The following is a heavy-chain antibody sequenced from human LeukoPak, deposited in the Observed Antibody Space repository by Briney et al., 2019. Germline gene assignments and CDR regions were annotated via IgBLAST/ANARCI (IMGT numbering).Heavy chain of an antibody. J-gene: IGHJ4*02. D-gene: IGHD1-26*01. CDR3: ANYGGSYPM. V-gene: IGHV3-74*01. CDR1: GLTFTRYW. Sequence: GGSLRLSCAASGLTFTRYWMHWVRQVPGKGLAWVSCVNNDGTNTNYADSVKGRFTISRDNAKNTVYLQMNSLRAEDTAVYYCANYGGSYPMWGQGTLVTVSS. CDR2: VNNDGTNT.